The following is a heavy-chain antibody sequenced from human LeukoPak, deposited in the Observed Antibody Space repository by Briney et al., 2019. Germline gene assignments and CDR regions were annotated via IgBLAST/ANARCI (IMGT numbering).Heavy chain of an antibody. Sequence: SVKVSCKASGGTFSSYAISWVRQAPGQGLEWMGGIIPIFGTANYAQKFQGRVTITADESTSTAYMELSSLRSEDTAVYYCARGPRPITMVRFHAFDIWAKGQWSPSLQ. CDR1: GGTFSSYA. D-gene: IGHD3-10*01. J-gene: IGHJ3*02. CDR3: ARGPRPITMVRFHAFDI. V-gene: IGHV1-69*01. CDR2: IIPIFGTA.